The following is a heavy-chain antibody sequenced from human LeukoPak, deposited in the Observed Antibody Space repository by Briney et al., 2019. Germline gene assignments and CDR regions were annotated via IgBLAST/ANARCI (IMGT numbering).Heavy chain of an antibody. Sequence: GGSLRLSCAASGFSFSDYYMSWIRQAPGKGLEWVSVIYSGGSTYYADSVKGRFTISRDNSKNTLYLQMNSLRAEDTAVYYCASKHSGSYYGLDYWGQGTLVTVSS. CDR1: GFSFSDYY. CDR2: IYSGGST. CDR3: ASKHSGSYYGLDY. J-gene: IGHJ4*02. D-gene: IGHD1-26*01. V-gene: IGHV3-66*01.